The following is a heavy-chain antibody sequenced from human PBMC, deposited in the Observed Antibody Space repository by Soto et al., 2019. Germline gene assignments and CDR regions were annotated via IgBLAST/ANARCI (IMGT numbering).Heavy chain of an antibody. Sequence: QLLQSGGGLVQPGRSLTLSCAASGFTFGTTDMSWVRQAPGEGLEWVSTIDGSGGITYYADSVKGRFTISRDNSRNTVYLQMNSLRGDDTALYYCVKNSGWFNTWGQGALVTVSS. D-gene: IGHD3-10*01. J-gene: IGHJ5*02. CDR1: GFTFGTTD. CDR2: IDGSGGIT. V-gene: IGHV3-23*01. CDR3: VKNSGWFNT.